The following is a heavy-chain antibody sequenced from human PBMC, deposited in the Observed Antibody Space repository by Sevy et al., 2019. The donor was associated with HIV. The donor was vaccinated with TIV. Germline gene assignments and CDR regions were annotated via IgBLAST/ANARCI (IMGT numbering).Heavy chain of an antibody. CDR3: AKDRVSGTYYTGDFDY. Sequence: ESLKISCAASGFTFSTYAMTWVRQAPGKGLELVSVISLSGGDTYYTDSVKGRFTISRDNSKNTLYLQMNSLRAEDTAVYYCAKDRVSGTYYTGDFDYWGQGTLVTVSS. J-gene: IGHJ4*02. CDR1: GFTFSTYA. V-gene: IGHV3-23*01. CDR2: ISLSGGDT. D-gene: IGHD3-10*01.